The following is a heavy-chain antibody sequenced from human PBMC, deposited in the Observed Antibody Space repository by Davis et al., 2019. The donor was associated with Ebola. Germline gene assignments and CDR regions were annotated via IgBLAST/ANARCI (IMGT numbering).Heavy chain of an antibody. Sequence: GGSLRLSCAASGFTFSSYAMNWVRQAPGKGLEWVSGISYTGGNTYYAESVKGRFTISRDNSKNSLYLQMNSLRAEDTAVYFCANAPYYSGTWYGIDCWGQGTLVAVSS. CDR3: ANAPYYSGTWYGIDC. CDR1: GFTFSSYA. CDR2: ISYTGGNT. J-gene: IGHJ4*02. V-gene: IGHV3-23*01. D-gene: IGHD6-13*01.